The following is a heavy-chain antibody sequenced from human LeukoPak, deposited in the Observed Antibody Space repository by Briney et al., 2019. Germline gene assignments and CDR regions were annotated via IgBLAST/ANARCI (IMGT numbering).Heavy chain of an antibody. Sequence: ASVKVSCKASGYTFTSYYMHWVRQAPGQGLEWMGIINPSGGSTSYAQKFQGRVTMTRDTSTSAVYMELSSLRSEDTAVYYCAREGIVVVVAAKLDAFDIWGQGTMVTVSS. D-gene: IGHD2-15*01. V-gene: IGHV1-46*01. CDR2: INPSGGST. J-gene: IGHJ3*02. CDR3: AREGIVVVVAAKLDAFDI. CDR1: GYTFTSYY.